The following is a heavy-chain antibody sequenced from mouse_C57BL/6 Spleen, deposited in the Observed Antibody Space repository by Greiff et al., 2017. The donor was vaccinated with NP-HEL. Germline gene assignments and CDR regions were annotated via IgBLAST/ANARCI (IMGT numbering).Heavy chain of an antibody. V-gene: IGHV5-4*03. CDR2: ISDGGSYT. Sequence: DVKLVESGGGLVKPGGSLKLSCAASGFTFSSYAMSWVRQTPEKRLEWVATISDGGSYTYYPDNVKGRFTISRDNAKNNLYLQMSHLKSEDTAMYYCARFYYDYDGAWFAYWGQGTLVTVSA. CDR3: ARFYYDYDGAWFAY. D-gene: IGHD2-4*01. J-gene: IGHJ3*01. CDR1: GFTFSSYA.